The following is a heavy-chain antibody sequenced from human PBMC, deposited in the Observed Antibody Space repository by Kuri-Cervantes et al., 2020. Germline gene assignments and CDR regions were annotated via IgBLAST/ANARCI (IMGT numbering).Heavy chain of an antibody. Sequence: ASVKVACKASGYTLTGYYMHLARQAPGKGLERMGGVDPEDGETIYAQKFKGKVTMTEDTSTGTAYMELSSLRSEDTAVYYCAGISGYEPYGMDVWAQGTMVTVSS. D-gene: IGHD5-12*01. CDR1: GYTLTGYY. V-gene: IGHV1-24*01. CDR2: VDPEDGET. CDR3: AGISGYEPYGMDV. J-gene: IGHJ6*02.